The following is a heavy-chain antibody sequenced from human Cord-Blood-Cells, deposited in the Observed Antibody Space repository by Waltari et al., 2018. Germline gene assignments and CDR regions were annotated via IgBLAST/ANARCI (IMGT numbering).Heavy chain of an antibody. J-gene: IGHJ4*02. CDR2: INPNSGGT. CDR3: AREALSGSGDAGVGYFDY. V-gene: IGHV1-2*02. D-gene: IGHD1-26*01. Sequence: QVQLVQSGAEVKKPGASVKVSCKASGYTFTGYYMHWVRQAPGQGLEWMGWINPNSGGTNYAQKLQGRVTMTRDTSISTAYMELSRLRSDDTAVYYCAREALSGSGDAGVGYFDYWGQGTLVTVSS. CDR1: GYTFTGYY.